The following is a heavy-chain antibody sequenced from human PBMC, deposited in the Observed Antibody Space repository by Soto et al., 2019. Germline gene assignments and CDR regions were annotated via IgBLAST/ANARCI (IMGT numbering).Heavy chain of an antibody. V-gene: IGHV4-34*01. D-gene: IGHD4-17*01. J-gene: IGHJ4*02. Sequence: PSETLSLTCAVYGGSLSGFYWSWIRQPPGKGLEWIGEINHSGSTNYNPSLKSRVTISVDTSKNQFSLKLSSVTAADTAVYYCARNQADTTVTTRPYFDYWGQGTLVTVSS. CDR1: GGSLSGFY. CDR3: ARNQADTTVTTRPYFDY. CDR2: INHSGST.